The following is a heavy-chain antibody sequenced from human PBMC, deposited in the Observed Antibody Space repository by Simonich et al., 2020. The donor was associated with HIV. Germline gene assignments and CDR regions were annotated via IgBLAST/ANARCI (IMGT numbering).Heavy chain of an antibody. D-gene: IGHD3-10*01. V-gene: IGHV4-59*08. CDR1: GGSISGYY. CDR3: ARHEGSGAYDDPFDI. J-gene: IGHJ3*02. CDR2: IYSIGSI. Sequence: QVQLQESGPRLVKPSETLSLTCTVSGGSISGYYWSWIRQPPGKGLEWIGYIYSIGSINSNPSLKNRVTIFVDTSNNQFSLKVTSVTAADTALYYCARHEGSGAYDDPFDIWGQGTMVTVSS.